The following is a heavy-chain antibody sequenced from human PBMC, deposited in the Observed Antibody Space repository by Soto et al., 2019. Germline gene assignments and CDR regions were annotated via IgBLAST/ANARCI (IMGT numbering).Heavy chain of an antibody. CDR2: IYYSGST. Sequence: QVQLQESGPGLVKPSQTLSLTCTVSGGSISSGGYYWSWIRQHPGKGLEWIGYIYYSGSTYYNPSLKSRVXXSXDXYKNQFSLKLSSVTAADTAVYYCASKGYYDSSGYYKWGQGTLVTVSS. J-gene: IGHJ4*02. CDR1: GGSISSGGYY. V-gene: IGHV4-31*03. D-gene: IGHD3-22*01. CDR3: ASKGYYDSSGYYK.